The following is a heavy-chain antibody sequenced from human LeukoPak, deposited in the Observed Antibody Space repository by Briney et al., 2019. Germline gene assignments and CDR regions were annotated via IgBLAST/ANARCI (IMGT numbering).Heavy chain of an antibody. CDR1: GGSISSGSYY. CDR2: IYTSGST. CDR3: ARDQSSGWEVLDY. Sequence: SETLSLTCTVSGGSISSGSYYWNWIRQPAGKGLEWIGRIYTSGSTNYNPSLKSRVTISVDTSKNQFSLKLSSVTAADTAVYYCARDQSSGWEVLDYWGQGTLVTVSS. J-gene: IGHJ4*02. V-gene: IGHV4-61*02. D-gene: IGHD6-19*01.